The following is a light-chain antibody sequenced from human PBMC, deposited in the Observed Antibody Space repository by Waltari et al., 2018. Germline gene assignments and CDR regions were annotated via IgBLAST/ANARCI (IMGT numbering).Light chain of an antibody. CDR3: QQCNNSPPT. CDR2: DAS. Sequence: EIVLTQSPATLSLSPGEGATLSCRASQSVSSQLVWYQQKRGQAPRLLIYDASNRATGIPARFSGRGYGTDFTLTISSLEPEDFAVYYCQQCNNSPPTFGQGTKVEIK. CDR1: QSVSSQ. V-gene: IGKV3-11*01. J-gene: IGKJ1*01.